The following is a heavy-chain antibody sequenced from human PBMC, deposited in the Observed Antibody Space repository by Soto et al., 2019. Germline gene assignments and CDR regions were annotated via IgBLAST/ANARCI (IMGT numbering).Heavy chain of an antibody. J-gene: IGHJ4*02. CDR3: ARDDQPGSNCDLAY. Sequence: QVQLVQSGGGVVQPGRCLRLSCAASGFNFNTYFMHWVRQAPGKGLEWVAMRFPNGRDKEYADSVKGRFTISRDNSHNSMYLQMHRLSPEDPAVYYCARDDQPGSNCDLAYWGQGALVTVSS. V-gene: IGHV3-30*13. CDR2: RFPNGRDK. CDR1: GFNFNTYF. D-gene: IGHD1-26*01.